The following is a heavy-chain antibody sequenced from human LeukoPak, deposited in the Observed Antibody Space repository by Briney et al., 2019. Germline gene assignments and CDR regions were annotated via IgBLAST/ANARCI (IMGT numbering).Heavy chain of an antibody. CDR2: ISYDGSNK. CDR1: GFTFNTYG. D-gene: IGHD5-18*01. CDR3: AKGGYSYGTIDY. V-gene: IGHV3-30*18. Sequence: GGSLRLSCEGSGFTFNTYGMHWVRQAPGKGLECVAVISYDGSNKYYADSVKGRFTISRDNSKNTLYLQMNSLRADDTAVYYCAKGGYSYGTIDYWGQGTLVTVSS. J-gene: IGHJ4*02.